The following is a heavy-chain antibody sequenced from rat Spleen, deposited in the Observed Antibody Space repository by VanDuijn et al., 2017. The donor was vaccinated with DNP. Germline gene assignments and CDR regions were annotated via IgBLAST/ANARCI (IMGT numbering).Heavy chain of an antibody. CDR1: GFTFSYYW. CDR3: ATQGYYDGTYYYGYFDY. CDR2: ITGGGGTT. V-gene: IGHV5-31*01. J-gene: IGHJ2*01. Sequence: EVQLVESGGDLVQPGRSLKLSCVASGFTFSYYWMAWIRQVPGKGLEWIASITGGGGTTSYPDSVKGRFTISRDDAKSTLYLQMDSLRSEDTATYYCATQGYYDGTYYYGYFDYWGQGVMVTVSS. D-gene: IGHD1-12*02.